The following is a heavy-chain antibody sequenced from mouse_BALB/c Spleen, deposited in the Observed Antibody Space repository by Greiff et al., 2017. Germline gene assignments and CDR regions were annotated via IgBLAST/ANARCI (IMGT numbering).Heavy chain of an antibody. J-gene: IGHJ2*01. D-gene: IGHD4-1*02. CDR2: ISSGGGST. Sequence: EVQLVESGGGLVKPGGSLKLSCAASGFAFSSYDMSWVRQTPEKRLEWVAYISSGGGSTYYPDTVKGRFTISRDNAKNTLYLQRSSLKSEDTAMYYCARPPTGRGDFDDWGQGTTLTVSS. V-gene: IGHV5-12-1*01. CDR1: GFAFSSYD. CDR3: ARPPTGRGDFDD.